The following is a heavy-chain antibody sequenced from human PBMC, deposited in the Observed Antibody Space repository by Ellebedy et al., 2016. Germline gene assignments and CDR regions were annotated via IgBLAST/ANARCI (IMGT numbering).Heavy chain of an antibody. J-gene: IGHJ4*01. CDR2: ITWNSVSI. Sequence: SLKISXVASGFTFDDYAMHWVRQAPGKGLEWVSGITWNSVSIGYADSVKGRCTISRDNAKNSLYLQMDILRPEDTALYYCAKAQEGYGDYGSFDYWGQGTLVTVSS. D-gene: IGHD4-17*01. CDR3: AKAQEGYGDYGSFDY. CDR1: GFTFDDYA. V-gene: IGHV3-9*01.